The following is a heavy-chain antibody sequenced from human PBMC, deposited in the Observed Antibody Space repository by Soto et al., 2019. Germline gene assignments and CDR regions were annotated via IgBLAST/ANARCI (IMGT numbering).Heavy chain of an antibody. Sequence: LSLTCAASGFTFSSYSMNWVRQAPGKGLEWVSSISSSSSYIYYADSVKGPFTISRDNAKNSLYLQMNSLRAEDTAVYYCARDNSIGAAAALSAFDYWGQGTLVTVSS. D-gene: IGHD6-13*01. CDR1: GFTFSSYS. J-gene: IGHJ4*02. V-gene: IGHV3-21*01. CDR2: ISSSSSYI. CDR3: ARDNSIGAAAALSAFDY.